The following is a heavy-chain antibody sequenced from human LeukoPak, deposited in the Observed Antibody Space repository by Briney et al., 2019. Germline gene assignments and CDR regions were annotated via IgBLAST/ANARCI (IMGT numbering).Heavy chain of an antibody. V-gene: IGHV3-7*01. CDR3: AGGAGWTSDI. CDR1: GFTFSRYW. Sequence: GGSLRLSCVASGFTFSRYWMNWVRQAPGKGLEWLANIKQDGSEKYYLDSVKGRFTISRDNAQNLVYLQLNSLRADDTAVYYCAGGAGWTSDIWGQGTLVIVSS. CDR2: IKQDGSEK. J-gene: IGHJ3*02. D-gene: IGHD6-19*01.